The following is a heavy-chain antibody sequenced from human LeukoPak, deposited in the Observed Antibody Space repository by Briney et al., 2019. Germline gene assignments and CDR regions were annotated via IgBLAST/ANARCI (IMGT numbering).Heavy chain of an antibody. D-gene: IGHD3-10*01. CDR1: GGTFSSYA. V-gene: IGHV1-69*01. CDR3: ASTLITMVRGVFYTRYYFDY. Sequence: SVKVSCKASGGTFSSYATSWVRQAPGQGLEWMGGIIPIFGTANYAQKFQGRVTITADESTSTAYMELSSLRSEDTAVYYCASTLITMVRGVFYTRYYFDYWGQGTLVTVSS. CDR2: IIPIFGTA. J-gene: IGHJ4*02.